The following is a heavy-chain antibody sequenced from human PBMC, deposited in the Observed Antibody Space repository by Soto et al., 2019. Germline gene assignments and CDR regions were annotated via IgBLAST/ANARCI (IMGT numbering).Heavy chain of an antibody. CDR1: GFTFSSYA. J-gene: IGHJ4*02. V-gene: IGHV3-23*01. CDR2: ITGSAGST. CDR3: AKDRNRWLRFDLGY. Sequence: EVQLLESGGGLVQPGGSLRLSCAASGFTFSSYAMSWVRQAPGKGLEWVSSITGSAGSTYYADSVKGRFTISRDNSKNTLYLQMNSLRVEDTAVYYCAKDRNRWLRFDLGYWCQGTLVTVSS. D-gene: IGHD5-12*01.